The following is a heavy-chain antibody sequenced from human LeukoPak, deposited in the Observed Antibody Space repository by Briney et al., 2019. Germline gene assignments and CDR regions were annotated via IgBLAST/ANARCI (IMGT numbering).Heavy chain of an antibody. V-gene: IGHV1-8*01. CDR2: MNPNSGNT. CDR1: GYTFTCYD. D-gene: IGHD1-26*01. CDR3: ARNVKMEGGSSDY. J-gene: IGHJ4*02. Sequence: ASVKVSCKASGYTFTCYDINWVRQATGQGLEWMGWMNPNSGNTGYAQKFQGRVTMTRNTSISTAYMELSSLRSEDTAVYYCARNVKMEGGSSDYWGQGTLVTVSS.